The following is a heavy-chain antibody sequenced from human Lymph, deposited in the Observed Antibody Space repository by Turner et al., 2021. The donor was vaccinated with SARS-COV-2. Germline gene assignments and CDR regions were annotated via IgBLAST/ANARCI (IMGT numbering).Heavy chain of an antibody. D-gene: IGHD3-3*01. CDR2: ISYDGSNK. V-gene: IGHV3-30*18. CDR3: AKVRSIFGVVIGGMDV. J-gene: IGHJ6*02. CDR1: GFTFSSYG. Sequence: QVQLVESGGGVVQPGRSLRLSCAPSGFTFSSYGMHWVRQAPGKGLGWGAVISYDGSNKYYADSVKGRFTISRDNSKNTLYLQMNSLRAEDTAVYYCAKVRSIFGVVIGGMDVWGQGTTVTVSS.